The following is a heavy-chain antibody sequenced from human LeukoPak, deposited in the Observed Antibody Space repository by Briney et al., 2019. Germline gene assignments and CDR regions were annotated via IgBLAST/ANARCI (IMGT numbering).Heavy chain of an antibody. D-gene: IGHD2-2*01. J-gene: IGHJ6*03. CDR3: ARTTEGYCSSASCFGFSYSYYMDV. CDR2: IYHSGST. V-gene: IGHV4-38-2*02. CDR1: GYSISSGYY. Sequence: SETLSLTCTVSGYSISSGYYWGWIRQPPGKGLEWIGSIYHSGSTYYNPSLKSRVTISVDTSKNQFSLKLSSVIAADTAVYYCARTTEGYCSSASCFGFSYSYYMDVWGKGTTVTISS.